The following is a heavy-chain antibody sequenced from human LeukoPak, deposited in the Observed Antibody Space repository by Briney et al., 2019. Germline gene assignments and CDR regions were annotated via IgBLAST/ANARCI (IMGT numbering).Heavy chain of an antibody. CDR1: GGTFSSYA. J-gene: IGHJ5*02. D-gene: IGHD3-22*01. CDR2: IIPIFGTA. Sequence: GASVKVSCKASGGTFSSYAISWVRQAPGQGLEWMGGIIPIFGTANYAQKFQGRVTITADESTSTAYMELSSLRSEDTAVYYCARVGSDSSGYYHQNWFDPWGQGTLVTVSS. CDR3: ARVGSDSSGYYHQNWFDP. V-gene: IGHV1-69*13.